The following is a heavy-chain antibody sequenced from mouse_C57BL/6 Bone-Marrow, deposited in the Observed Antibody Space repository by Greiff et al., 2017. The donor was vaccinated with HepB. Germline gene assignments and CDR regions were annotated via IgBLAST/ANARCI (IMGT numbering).Heavy chain of an antibody. Sequence: EVQLQHSGAELVRPGASVKLSCTASGFNIKDDYMHWVKQRPEQGLEWIGWIDPENGDTEYASKFQGKATITADTSSNTAYLQLSSLTSEDTAVYYCTTEGRAWFAYWGQGTLVTVSA. CDR1: GFNIKDDY. D-gene: IGHD3-1*01. CDR3: TTEGRAWFAY. V-gene: IGHV14-4*01. CDR2: IDPENGDT. J-gene: IGHJ3*01.